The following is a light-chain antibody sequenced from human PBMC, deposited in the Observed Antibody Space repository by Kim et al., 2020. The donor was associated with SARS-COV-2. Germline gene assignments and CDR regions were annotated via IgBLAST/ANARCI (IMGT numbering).Light chain of an antibody. V-gene: IGLV3-1*01. J-gene: IGLJ3*02. CDR3: QAWDSTTAV. Sequence: SYELTQTPSVSVSPGQTASITCSGDKLGGKNVYWYQQKPGRSPVLVIYENSKRPSGVSERLSGSNSGNTATLTISGTQPMDEADYSCQAWDSTTAVFGGGTKLTVL. CDR1: KLGGKN. CDR2: ENS.